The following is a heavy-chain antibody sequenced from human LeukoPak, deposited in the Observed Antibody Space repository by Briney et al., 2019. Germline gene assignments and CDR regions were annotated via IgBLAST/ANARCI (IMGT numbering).Heavy chain of an antibody. V-gene: IGHV1-69*05. CDR3: AREPMVVTGVYYYYYMDV. D-gene: IGHD4-23*01. Sequence: SVKVSCKASGGTFSSYAISWVRQAPGQGREWTGGFIPIFGTANYAQKFQGRVTITTDESTSTAYMELSSLRSEDTAVYYCAREPMVVTGVYYYYYMDVWGKGTTVTVSS. J-gene: IGHJ6*03. CDR2: FIPIFGTA. CDR1: GGTFSSYA.